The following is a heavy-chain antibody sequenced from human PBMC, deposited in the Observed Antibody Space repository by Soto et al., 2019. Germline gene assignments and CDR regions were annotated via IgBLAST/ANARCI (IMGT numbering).Heavy chain of an antibody. Sequence: QVQLVESGGGVVQPGRSLRLSCAASGFTFSDYGMHWVRQAPGKGLEWVALIWHDGSNEYYADSVKGRFTISRDNSKNTLSLQVNSLRAEDTAVYYCAGINYDFFTGYFSDYWGQGTLVTVSS. D-gene: IGHD3-9*01. CDR2: IWHDGSNE. CDR1: GFTFSDYG. V-gene: IGHV3-33*01. J-gene: IGHJ4*02. CDR3: AGINYDFFTGYFSDY.